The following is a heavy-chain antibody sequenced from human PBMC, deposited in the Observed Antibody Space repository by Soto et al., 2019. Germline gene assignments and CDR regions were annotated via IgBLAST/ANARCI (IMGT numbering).Heavy chain of an antibody. Sequence: SETLSLTCAVYGGTFVDYYWSWIRQPPGKGLEWIGEINHSGSTNYNPSLKSRVTISVDTSKNQFSLKLSSVTAADTAVYYCARGSSYYDFWSGPNYYYYYMDVWGKGTTVTVSS. CDR2: INHSGST. J-gene: IGHJ6*03. V-gene: IGHV4-34*01. CDR3: ARGSSYYDFWSGPNYYYYYMDV. D-gene: IGHD3-3*01. CDR1: GGTFVDYY.